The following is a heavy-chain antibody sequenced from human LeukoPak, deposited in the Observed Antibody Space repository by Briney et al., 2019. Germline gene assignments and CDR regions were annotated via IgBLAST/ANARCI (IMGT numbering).Heavy chain of an antibody. V-gene: IGHV4-34*01. Sequence: SETLSLTCAVYGGSFSGYYWSWIRQPPGKGLEWIGEINHSGSTNYNPSLKSRVTISVDTSKNQFSLKLSSVTAADTAVYYCAGASYDSSGVHWGQGTLVTVSS. CDR3: AGASYDSSGVH. J-gene: IGHJ4*02. D-gene: IGHD3-22*01. CDR1: GGSFSGYY. CDR2: INHSGST.